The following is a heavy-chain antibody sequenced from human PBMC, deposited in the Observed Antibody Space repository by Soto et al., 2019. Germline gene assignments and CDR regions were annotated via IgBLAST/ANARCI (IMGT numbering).Heavy chain of an antibody. CDR3: AKVPPAAHLLSDY. V-gene: IGHV3-48*01. Sequence: AGGSLRLSCAASGFTFSSYSMNWVRQAPGKGLEWVSYISSSSSTIYYADSVKGRFTISRDNAKNSLYLQMNSLRAEDTAVYYCAKVPPAAHLLSDYWGQGTLVTVSS. D-gene: IGHD2-2*01. J-gene: IGHJ4*02. CDR1: GFTFSSYS. CDR2: ISSSSSTI.